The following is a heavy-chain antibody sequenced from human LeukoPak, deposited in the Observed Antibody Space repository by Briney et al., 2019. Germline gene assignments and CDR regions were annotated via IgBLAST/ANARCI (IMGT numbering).Heavy chain of an antibody. CDR3: ARDRTTMVRDYYYYMDV. V-gene: IGHV3-21*01. J-gene: IGHJ6*03. CDR2: VSSSSSYI. Sequence: GGSLRLSCAASGFTFSSYSMNWVRQAPGKGLEWVSSVSSSSSYIYYADSVKGRFTISRDNAKNSLYLQMNSLRAEDTAVYYCARDRTTMVRDYYYYMDVWGKGTTVTVSS. D-gene: IGHD3-10*01. CDR1: GFTFSSYS.